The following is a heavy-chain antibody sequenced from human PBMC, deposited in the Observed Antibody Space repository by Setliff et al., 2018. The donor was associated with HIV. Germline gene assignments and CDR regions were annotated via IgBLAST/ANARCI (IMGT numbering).Heavy chain of an antibody. V-gene: IGHV1-69*05. D-gene: IGHD3-22*01. CDR2: TIPMFGTA. CDR3: AKTYYYDSSGPDAFDI. J-gene: IGHJ3*02. Sequence: SVKVSCKASGGTFGIYGISWVRQAPGQGLEWMGGTIPMFGTANYAQKLQGRVTMTTDTSTSTAYMELRSLRSDDTAVYYCAKTYYYDSSGPDAFDIWGQGTMVTVSS. CDR1: GGTFGIYG.